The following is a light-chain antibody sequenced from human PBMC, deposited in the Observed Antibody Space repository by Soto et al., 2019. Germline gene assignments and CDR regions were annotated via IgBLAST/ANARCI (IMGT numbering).Light chain of an antibody. CDR3: QQYGSSYPWT. V-gene: IGKV3-20*01. CDR2: GAS. J-gene: IGKJ1*01. CDR1: QSVSSY. Sequence: EFVLTQSPATLSLSPGERATLSCRASQSVSSYLAWYQQKPGQAPRLLIYGASSRATGIPDRFSGSGSGTDFTLTIRRLEPEDFAVYYCQQYGSSYPWTFGQGTKVDIK.